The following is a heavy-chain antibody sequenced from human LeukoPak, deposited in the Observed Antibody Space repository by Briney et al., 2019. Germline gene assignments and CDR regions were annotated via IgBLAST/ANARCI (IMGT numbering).Heavy chain of an antibody. CDR1: RFTFSSYT. Sequence: SGGSLRLSCAASRFTFSSYTMSWVRQAPGQGLEWVSAISGSGGSTYYADSVKGRFTISRDNSKNTLYLQMNSLRAEDTAVYYCAKGHGSGSYRRGIDYWGQGTLVTVSS. V-gene: IGHV3-23*01. J-gene: IGHJ4*02. CDR2: ISGSGGST. D-gene: IGHD3-10*01. CDR3: AKGHGSGSYRRGIDY.